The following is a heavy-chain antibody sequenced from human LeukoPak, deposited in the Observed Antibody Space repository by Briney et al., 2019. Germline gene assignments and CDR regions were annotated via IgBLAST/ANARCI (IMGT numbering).Heavy chain of an antibody. CDR1: GYTFTSYD. V-gene: IGHV1-8*01. J-gene: IGHJ6*03. Sequence: APVKVSCKASGYTFTSYDINWVRQATGQGLEWMGWMNPNSGNTGYAQKFQGRVTMTRNTSISTAYMELSSLRSEDTAVYYCARGSLNYDFWSGYYTGYYYYYYMDVWGKGTTVTVSS. CDR2: MNPNSGNT. CDR3: ARGSLNYDFWSGYYTGYYYYYYMDV. D-gene: IGHD3-3*01.